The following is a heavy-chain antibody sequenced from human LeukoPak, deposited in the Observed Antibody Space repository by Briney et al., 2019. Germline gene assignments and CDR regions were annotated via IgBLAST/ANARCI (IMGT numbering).Heavy chain of an antibody. CDR2: IYPGDSDT. Sequence: ESLKISRKGSGYSFTSYWIGWVRQMPGKGLEWMGIIYPGDSDTRHRPSSQGQVTISADKSISTAYLQGSSLKASDTAVYSCARHPYSYGPLGYWGQGTLVTVAS. J-gene: IGHJ4*02. CDR3: ARHPYSYGPLGY. CDR1: GYSFTSYW. V-gene: IGHV5-51*01. D-gene: IGHD5-18*01.